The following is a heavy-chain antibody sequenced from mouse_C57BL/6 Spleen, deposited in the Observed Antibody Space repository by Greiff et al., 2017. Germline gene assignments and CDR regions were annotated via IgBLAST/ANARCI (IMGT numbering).Heavy chain of an antibody. CDR1: GYTFTSYW. V-gene: IGHV1-74*01. J-gene: IGHJ1*03. CDR2: IHPSDSDT. CDR3: ARGVSTVVAHWYFDV. D-gene: IGHD1-1*01. Sequence: QVHVKQSGAELVKPGASVKVSCKASGYTFTSYWMHWVKQRPGQGLEWIGRIHPSDSDTNYNQKFKGKATLTVDKSSRTAYMQLSSLTSEDSAVYYCARGVSTVVAHWYFDVWGTGTTVTVSS.